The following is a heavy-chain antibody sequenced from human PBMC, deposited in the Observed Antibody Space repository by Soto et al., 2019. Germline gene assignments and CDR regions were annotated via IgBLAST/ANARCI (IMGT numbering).Heavy chain of an antibody. CDR2: IIPIFGTA. Sequence: QVQLVQSGAEVKKPGSSVKVSCKASGGTFSSYAISWVRQAPGQGLEWMGGIIPIFGTANYAQKFQGRVTITPAEATSTAYMELSSLRSEDTAVYYCAGDTAMVPGDLDYWGQGTLVTVSS. CDR3: AGDTAMVPGDLDY. D-gene: IGHD5-18*01. V-gene: IGHV1-69*05. J-gene: IGHJ4*02. CDR1: GGTFSSYA.